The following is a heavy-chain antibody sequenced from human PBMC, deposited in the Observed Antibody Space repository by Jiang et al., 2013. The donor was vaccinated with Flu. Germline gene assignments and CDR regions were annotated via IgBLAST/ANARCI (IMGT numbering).Heavy chain of an antibody. CDR2: IYYSGRT. V-gene: IGHV4-31*03. Sequence: GSGLVKPSQTLSLTCTVSGGSISSGGYCWSWIRQHPGKGLEWIGYIYYSGRTYYNPSLKSRVTISVDTSNNQFSLKLSSVTAADTAVYYCAREFSGSHWYFDLWGRGTLVTVSS. J-gene: IGHJ2*01. CDR1: GGSISSGGYC. D-gene: IGHD2-15*01. CDR3: AREFSGSHWYFDL.